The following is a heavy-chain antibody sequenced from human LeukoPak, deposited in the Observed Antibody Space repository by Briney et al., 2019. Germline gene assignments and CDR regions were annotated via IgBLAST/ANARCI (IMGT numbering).Heavy chain of an antibody. J-gene: IGHJ4*02. V-gene: IGHV7-4-1*02. Sequence: ASVTVSCTASEYTFTSYAMNWVRQAPGQGLEWMGWINTNTGNPTYAQGFTGRSVFSLDTSVSTAYLQISSLKAEDTAVYYCARTDPGGDYNFDYWGQGTLVAVSS. D-gene: IGHD4-17*01. CDR3: ARTDPGGDYNFDY. CDR2: INTNTGNP. CDR1: EYTFTSYA.